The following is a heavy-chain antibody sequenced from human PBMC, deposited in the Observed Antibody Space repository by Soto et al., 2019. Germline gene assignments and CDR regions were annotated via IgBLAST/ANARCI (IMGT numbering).Heavy chain of an antibody. CDR1: GYTFSTYA. CDR3: TRSAVRPSGGLIGPIDY. J-gene: IGHJ4*02. D-gene: IGHD3-16*02. V-gene: IGHV1-3*01. CDR2: PNAGNGNT. Sequence: QVQLVQSGAEGKKPGASVKVSCKASGYTFSTYAVHWVRQAPGQRLEWMGWPNAGNGNTKYSQTFQGRVTITRDTSASTSYMELSSLRSEDTAMYYCTRSAVRPSGGLIGPIDYWGQGTLVTVSS.